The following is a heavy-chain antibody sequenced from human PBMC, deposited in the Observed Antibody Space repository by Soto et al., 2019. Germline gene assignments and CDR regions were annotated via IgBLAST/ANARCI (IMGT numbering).Heavy chain of an antibody. CDR2: IYHSGST. D-gene: IGHD4-17*01. J-gene: IGHJ4*02. CDR1: GGSISSSNW. CDR3: ARDTDYGDYPAFDY. Sequence: SETLSLTCAVSGGSISSSNWWSWVRQPPGKGLEWIGEIYHSGSTNYNPSLKSRVTISVDKSKNQFSLKLSSVTAADTAVYYCARDTDYGDYPAFDYWGQGTLVTVSS. V-gene: IGHV4-4*02.